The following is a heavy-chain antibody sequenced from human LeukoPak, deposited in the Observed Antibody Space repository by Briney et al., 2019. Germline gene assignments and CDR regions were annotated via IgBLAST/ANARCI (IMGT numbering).Heavy chain of an antibody. CDR1: GFTFNRYE. Sequence: GGSLRLSCAASGFTFNRYEFIWVRQAPGKGLEWVSYIHTTATTIYYADSVKGRFTISRDNAKSALYLQMNSLRAEDTAVYYCARDHTAAAGLDYWGEGTLVTVSS. D-gene: IGHD6-13*01. V-gene: IGHV3-48*03. J-gene: IGHJ4*02. CDR3: ARDHTAAAGLDY. CDR2: IHTTATTI.